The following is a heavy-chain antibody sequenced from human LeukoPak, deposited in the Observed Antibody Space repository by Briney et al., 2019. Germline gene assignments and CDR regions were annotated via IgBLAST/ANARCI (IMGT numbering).Heavy chain of an antibody. J-gene: IGHJ4*02. CDR1: GFTFGDYT. V-gene: IGHV3-49*03. D-gene: IGHD5-18*01. CDR2: IRSKAYGGTT. Sequence: GGSLRLSCTVSGFTFGDYTMSWFRQAPGKGLEWVGFIRSKAYGGTTEYAASVKGRFTISRDDSKSIAYLQMNSLQSEDTAVYYCTTGTWIQLWLADYWGQGTLVTVSS. CDR3: TTGTWIQLWLADY.